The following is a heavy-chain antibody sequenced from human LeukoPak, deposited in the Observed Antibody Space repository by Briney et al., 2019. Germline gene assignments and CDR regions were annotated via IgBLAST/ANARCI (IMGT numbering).Heavy chain of an antibody. J-gene: IGHJ5*02. D-gene: IGHD3-10*01. CDR3: GRDWITMVRAVIFP. Sequence: ASVKVSCKASGYSFTGNYIYWVRQAPGQGLEWMGWINPYNADTHAQKFQGRLTMTRDTSITTAYMELHRLRSDDTAVYYCGRDWITMVRAVIFPWGQGTLVTVSS. CDR2: INPYNADT. V-gene: IGHV1-2*02. CDR1: GYSFTGNY.